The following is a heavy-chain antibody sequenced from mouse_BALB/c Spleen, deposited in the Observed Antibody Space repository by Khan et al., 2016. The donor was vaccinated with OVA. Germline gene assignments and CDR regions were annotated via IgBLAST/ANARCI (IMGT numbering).Heavy chain of an antibody. J-gene: IGHJ3*01. D-gene: IGHD1-1*01. CDR2: VSTGGSYT. CDR3: TRLAYYYDSEGVAY. V-gene: IGHV5-6*01. Sequence: EVELVESGGDLVKPGGSLKLSCAASGFTFSTYGMSWVRQTPDKRLEWVATVSTGGSYTYYADSVKGRFTISRDNAKNTLYLQMSGLKSEDTAMFYCTRLAYYYDSEGVAYWGQGTLVTVSA. CDR1: GFTFSTYG.